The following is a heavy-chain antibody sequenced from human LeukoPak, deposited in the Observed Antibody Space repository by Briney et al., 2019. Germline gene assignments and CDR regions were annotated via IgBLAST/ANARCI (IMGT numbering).Heavy chain of an antibody. D-gene: IGHD4-17*01. V-gene: IGHV4-39*01. CDR3: ASAYGDYVSCFDY. J-gene: IGHJ4*02. CDR2: IYYSGST. Sequence: SETLSLTCTVSGGSISSSSYYWGWILQPPGKGLEWIGSIYYSGSTYYNPSLKSRVTISVDTSKNQFSLKLSSVTAADTAVYYCASAYGDYVSCFDYWGQGTLVTVSS. CDR1: GGSISSSSYY.